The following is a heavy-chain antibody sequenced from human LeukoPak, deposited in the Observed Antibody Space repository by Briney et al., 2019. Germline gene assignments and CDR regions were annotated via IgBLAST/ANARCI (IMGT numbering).Heavy chain of an antibody. CDR3: ARHVKVVVAATLGNYYGMDV. CDR1: GYSFTSYW. Sequence: GESLKISFKGSGYSFTSYWIGWVRQMPGKGLEWMGIIYPGDSDTRYSPSFQGQVTISADKSITTAYLQWSSLKASDTAMYYCARHVKVVVAATLGNYYGMDVWGQGTTVTVSS. V-gene: IGHV5-51*01. D-gene: IGHD2-15*01. J-gene: IGHJ6*02. CDR2: IYPGDSDT.